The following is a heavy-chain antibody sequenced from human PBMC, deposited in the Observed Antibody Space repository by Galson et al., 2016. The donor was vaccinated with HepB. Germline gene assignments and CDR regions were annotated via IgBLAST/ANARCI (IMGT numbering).Heavy chain of an antibody. CDR3: AKDEIGDFPDYFYY. V-gene: IGHV3-23*01. Sequence: LRLSCAASGFTFSGHAMTWVRQAPGQGLEWVSGISGSGGITYYADSVKGRFPISRDNSKNTLYLQMNSLRDEDTAVYYCAKDEIGDFPDYFYYWGQGTLGTVSS. J-gene: IGHJ4*02. CDR1: GFTFSGHA. D-gene: IGHD2/OR15-2a*01. CDR2: ISGSGGIT.